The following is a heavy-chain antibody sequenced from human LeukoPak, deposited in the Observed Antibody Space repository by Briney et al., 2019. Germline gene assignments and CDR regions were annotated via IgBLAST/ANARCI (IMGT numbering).Heavy chain of an antibody. Sequence: PSETLSLTCTVSGGSISSYYWSWIRQPPGKGLEWLGYIYYSGSTNYNPSLKSRVTISVDTSKNQFSLKLSSVTAADTAVYYCARRPRYCSSTSCQGNWFDPWGQGTLVTVSS. CDR3: ARRPRYCSSTSCQGNWFDP. CDR2: IYYSGST. CDR1: GGSISSYY. J-gene: IGHJ5*02. D-gene: IGHD2-2*01. V-gene: IGHV4-59*08.